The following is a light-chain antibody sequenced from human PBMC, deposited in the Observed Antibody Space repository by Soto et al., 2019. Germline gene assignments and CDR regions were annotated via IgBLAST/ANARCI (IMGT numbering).Light chain of an antibody. CDR2: KAS. Sequence: DIQMTQSPSTLSASLGDRVTITCRASQSINNWLAWYQQKPGKAPKLLIYKASSLKSGVPSRFSGSGSGTEFTLTISSLQPDDFATYYCQQYNSYSRTFGQGTKVEIK. CDR1: QSINNW. V-gene: IGKV1-5*03. J-gene: IGKJ1*01. CDR3: QQYNSYSRT.